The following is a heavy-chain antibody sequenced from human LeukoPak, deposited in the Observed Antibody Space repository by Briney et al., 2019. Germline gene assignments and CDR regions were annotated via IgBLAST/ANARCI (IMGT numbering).Heavy chain of an antibody. CDR1: GFTLENHA. CDR2: ISWNSGGI. V-gene: IGHV3-9*01. J-gene: IGHJ6*03. Sequence: GGSLRLSCAASGFTLENHAMHWVRQVPGKGLEWVSGISWNSGGIGYADSVKGRFTISRDNSKNTLYLQMNSLRAEDTAVYYCAKGGPLFLYYMDVWGKGTTVTVSS. D-gene: IGHD2-15*01. CDR3: AKGGPLFLYYMDV.